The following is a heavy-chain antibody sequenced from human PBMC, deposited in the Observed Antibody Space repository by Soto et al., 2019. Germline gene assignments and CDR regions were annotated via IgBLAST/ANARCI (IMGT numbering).Heavy chain of an antibody. CDR2: MYYGGST. CDR1: RASITSNSYY. V-gene: IGHV4-39*01. CDR3: AGFYGSDTYFTFQADS. Sequence: SETLSLTCSVSRASITSNSYYWGWIRQSPGKGLEWIASMYYGGSTYYNPSLKSRVTISADTSKNGFSLKMRSVSAADTAVYYCAGFYGSDTYFTFQADSWGQGIQVTVSS. D-gene: IGHD3-10*01. J-gene: IGHJ4*02.